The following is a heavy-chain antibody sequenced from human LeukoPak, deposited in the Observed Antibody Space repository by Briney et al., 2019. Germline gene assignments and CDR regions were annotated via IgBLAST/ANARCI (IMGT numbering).Heavy chain of an antibody. CDR3: ARGDLAYCGGDCYSDY. D-gene: IGHD2-21*02. Sequence: GASVKVSCKASGYTLTDYYMHWVRQAPGQGLEWMGIINPSGGSTSYAQKFQGRVTMTRDTSTSTVYVELSSLRSEDTAVYYCARGDLAYCGGDCYSDYWGQGTLVTVSS. CDR1: GYTLTDYY. V-gene: IGHV1-46*01. J-gene: IGHJ4*02. CDR2: INPSGGST.